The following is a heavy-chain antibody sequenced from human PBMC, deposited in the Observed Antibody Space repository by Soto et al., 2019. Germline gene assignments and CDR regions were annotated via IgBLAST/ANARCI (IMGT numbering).Heavy chain of an antibody. V-gene: IGHV3-48*04. CDR2: ISSSSGSI. D-gene: IGHD2-15*01. Sequence: PGGSLSLSCAAAGFPVYSYSINWVRQAPGKGLEWVSYISSSSGSIFYADSVTGRFTVSRDNSKNTLYLQMNSLRAEDTAVYYCARDRSQFYVASEYWGQGTLVTVSS. CDR1: GFPVYSYS. J-gene: IGHJ4*02. CDR3: ARDRSQFYVASEY.